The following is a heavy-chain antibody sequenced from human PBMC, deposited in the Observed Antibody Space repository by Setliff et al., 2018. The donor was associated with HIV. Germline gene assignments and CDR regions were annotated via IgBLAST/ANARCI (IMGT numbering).Heavy chain of an antibody. J-gene: IGHJ6*03. D-gene: IGHD3-22*01. CDR2: IYYRGST. Sequence: SETLSLTCTVSGGSISSSSYYWGWIRQPPGKGLEWIGSIYYRGSTYYNPSLKSRVTISVDTSKNQFSLKLRSVTAADTAVYYRARETYYYDNPQYYYYYMDVWGKGTTVTVSS. V-gene: IGHV4-39*01. CDR1: GGSISSSSYY. CDR3: ARETYYYDNPQYYYYYMDV.